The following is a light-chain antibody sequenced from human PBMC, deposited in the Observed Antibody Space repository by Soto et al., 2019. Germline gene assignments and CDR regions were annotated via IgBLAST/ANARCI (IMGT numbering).Light chain of an antibody. Sequence: QSVLTQPPSASGTPGQRVTISCSGGDSNIGPNTVNWYRQVPGTAPKLLIHNNDQRPSGVPDRISGSKSGTSASLAISGLHSDDEAYYYCAGWDGSPNAYVFGIGTNVTVL. J-gene: IGLJ1*01. CDR3: AGWDGSPNAYV. V-gene: IGLV1-44*01. CDR2: NND. CDR1: DSNIGPNT.